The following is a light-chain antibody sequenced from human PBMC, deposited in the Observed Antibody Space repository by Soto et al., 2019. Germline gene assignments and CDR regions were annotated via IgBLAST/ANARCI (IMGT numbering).Light chain of an antibody. CDR3: LQYNTFPPT. Sequence: DVQMPQSPSPLAASIGDRVTISCRASQAIGSDLAWFQHRPGTAPKRLIFAVSTLQTGVPSRFSGSGSGTDFSLTISSLQPEDFATYFCLQYNTFPPTFGQGTKVEIK. CDR1: QAIGSD. V-gene: IGKV1-17*01. CDR2: AVS. J-gene: IGKJ1*01.